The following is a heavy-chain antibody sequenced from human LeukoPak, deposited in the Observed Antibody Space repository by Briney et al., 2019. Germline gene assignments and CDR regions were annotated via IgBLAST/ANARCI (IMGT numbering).Heavy chain of an antibody. J-gene: IGHJ4*02. CDR3: AKAKAPLYSSGWSGDY. D-gene: IGHD6-19*01. CDR2: ISGSGGST. CDR1: GFTFSIYE. V-gene: IGHV3-23*01. Sequence: GGSLRLSCGASGFTFSIYEVNWVRQAQRKGLEWVSAISGSGGSTYYADSVKGRFTISRDNSKNTLYLQMNSLRAEDTAVYYCAKAKAPLYSSGWSGDYWGQGTLVTVSS.